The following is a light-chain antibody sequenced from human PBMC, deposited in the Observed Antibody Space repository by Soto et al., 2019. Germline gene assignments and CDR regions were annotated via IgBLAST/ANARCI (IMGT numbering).Light chain of an antibody. J-gene: IGKJ1*01. CDR1: QSGSSSY. CDR2: GAS. Sequence: EIVLTQSPGALSLSPGERAALSCRGSQSGSSSYLAWYQQKPGHAPRLLIYGASSRATGIPDRFSGSGSGTDFTLTISRLEPEDFAVYYCQQYGSSPWTFGQGTKVDIK. V-gene: IGKV3-20*01. CDR3: QQYGSSPWT.